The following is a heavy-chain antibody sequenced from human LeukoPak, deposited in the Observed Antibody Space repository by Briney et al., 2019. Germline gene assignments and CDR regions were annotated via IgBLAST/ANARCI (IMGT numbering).Heavy chain of an antibody. V-gene: IGHV4-59*01. CDR3: ARGSLTTVTTFDY. D-gene: IGHD4-17*01. CDR2: IYYSGST. Sequence: SETLSLTCTVSGGSISSYYWSWIRQPPGKGLEWIGYIYYSGSTNYNPSLKSRVTISVDTSKKQISLKLSSMTAADTAVYYCARGSLTTVTTFDYWGQGTLVTVSS. CDR1: GGSISSYY. J-gene: IGHJ4*02.